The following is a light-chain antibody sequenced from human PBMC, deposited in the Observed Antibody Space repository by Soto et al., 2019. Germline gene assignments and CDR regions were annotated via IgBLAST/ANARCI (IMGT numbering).Light chain of an antibody. J-gene: IGLJ2*01. Sequence: QAVVTQEPSFSVSPGGTVTLTCGLSSGSVSTSFYPSWYQQTPGQPPRTLIYNTNIRSSGVPDRVSGSILGNKAALTITGAQADDDSNYYCVLYMGSGISVFGGGTKVTVL. V-gene: IGLV8-61*01. CDR2: NTN. CDR3: VLYMGSGISV. CDR1: SGSVSTSFY.